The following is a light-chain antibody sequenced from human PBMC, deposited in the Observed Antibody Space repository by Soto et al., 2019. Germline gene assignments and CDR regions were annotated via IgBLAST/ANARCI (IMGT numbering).Light chain of an antibody. Sequence: EIVMTQSPAILSVSPGERATLSCRASQSVSNNLAWYQQKPGQPPRLLIYRASTRATGVPARFSGSGSGTDFTLTISGLQSEDFAVYYCQHSNNWPPWTFGQGTKVEIK. V-gene: IGKV3-15*01. CDR1: QSVSNN. CDR3: QHSNNWPPWT. CDR2: RAS. J-gene: IGKJ1*01.